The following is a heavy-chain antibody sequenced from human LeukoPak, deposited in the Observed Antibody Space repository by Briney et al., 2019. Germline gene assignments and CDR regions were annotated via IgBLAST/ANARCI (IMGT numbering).Heavy chain of an antibody. CDR3: AKDESHSSSYYYGFADY. V-gene: IGHV3-30*02. CDR1: GFTCSSYG. Sequence: GGSLRLSCAASGFTCSSYGVHWVRQAPGNGLERLAYIRHDGSNKYYADCVKGRFTISRDNSKNTVYLQMNSLRAEDSALYYCAKDESHSSSYYYGFADYWGQGTLVTVSS. J-gene: IGHJ4*02. CDR2: IRHDGSNK. D-gene: IGHD6-13*01.